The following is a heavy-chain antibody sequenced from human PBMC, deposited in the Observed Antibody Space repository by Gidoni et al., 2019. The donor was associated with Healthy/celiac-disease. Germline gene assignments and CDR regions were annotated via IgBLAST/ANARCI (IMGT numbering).Heavy chain of an antibody. CDR3: ASSGYEDY. Sequence: QVQLVESGGGVVQPGRSLRLSCAASGFTFSSYAMHWVRQAPGKGLEWVAVISYDGSNKYYADSVKGRFTISRDNSKNTLYLQMNSLRAEDTAVYYCASSGYEDYWGQGTLVTVSS. D-gene: IGHD5-12*01. CDR2: ISYDGSNK. V-gene: IGHV3-30*01. CDR1: GFTFSSYA. J-gene: IGHJ4*02.